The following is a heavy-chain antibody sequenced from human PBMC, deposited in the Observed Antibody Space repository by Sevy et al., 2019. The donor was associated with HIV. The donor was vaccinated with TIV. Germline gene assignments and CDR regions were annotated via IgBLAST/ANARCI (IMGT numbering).Heavy chain of an antibody. J-gene: IGHJ4*02. Sequence: SETLSLTCTVSGGSITSLYWNWIRQPPGKGLEWIENIYYNGRINYNPSLKSRVTLSLDTSKNQFSLRLSSVTAADTAMYYCAGENAWGRGYSWGQGTLVTVSS. CDR1: GGSITSLY. V-gene: IGHV4-59*08. CDR3: AGENAWGRGYS. D-gene: IGHD1-26*01. CDR2: IYYNGRI.